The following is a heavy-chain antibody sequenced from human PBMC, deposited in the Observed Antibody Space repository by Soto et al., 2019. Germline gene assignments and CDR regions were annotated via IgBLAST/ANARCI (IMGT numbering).Heavy chain of an antibody. CDR2: IYYSGST. CDR3: ARGQSSSWLPF. Sequence: SETLSLTCNVSGGSISSYYWSWIRHPPGKGLEWIGYIYYSGSTNYNPSLKSRVTISVDTSKNQFSLKLSSVTAADTAVYYCARGQSSSWLPFWGQGTLVTVSS. J-gene: IGHJ4*02. V-gene: IGHV4-59*01. CDR1: GGSISSYY. D-gene: IGHD6-13*01.